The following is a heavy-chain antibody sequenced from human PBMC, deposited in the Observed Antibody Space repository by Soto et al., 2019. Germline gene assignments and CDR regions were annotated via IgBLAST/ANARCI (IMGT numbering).Heavy chain of an antibody. J-gene: IGHJ4*02. CDR3: ARQNTIFGIDY. D-gene: IGHD3-3*01. CDR1: GYYFTRYW. Sequence: GEFLTISCPFSGYYFTRYWIGWVRQMPGKGLEWMGIIYPGGSDIIYSPSFQGQVIISADRDISTAYLQWSSLKASDTAMYYCARQNTIFGIDYWGQGTLVTVSS. V-gene: IGHV5-51*01. CDR2: IYPGGSDI.